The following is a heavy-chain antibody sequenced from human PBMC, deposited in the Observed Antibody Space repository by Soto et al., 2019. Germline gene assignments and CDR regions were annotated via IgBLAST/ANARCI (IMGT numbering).Heavy chain of an antibody. V-gene: IGHV3-23*01. Sequence: GGSLRLSCAASGFTFSSYAMSWVRQAPGKGLEWVSAISGSGGSTYYADSVKGRFTISRDNSKNTLYLQMNSLRAEDTAVYYCAKAKRDLGIAAAGQQYYFDCWGQGTLVTVSS. CDR3: AKAKRDLGIAAAGQQYYFDC. CDR2: ISGSGGST. J-gene: IGHJ4*02. D-gene: IGHD6-13*01. CDR1: GFTFSSYA.